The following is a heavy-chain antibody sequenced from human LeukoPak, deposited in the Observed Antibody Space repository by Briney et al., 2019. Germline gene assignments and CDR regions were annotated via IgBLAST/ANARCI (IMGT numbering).Heavy chain of an antibody. D-gene: IGHD2-2*01. CDR3: ARDSNGVDV. CDR1: GFTFSSYS. J-gene: IGHJ6*04. CDR2: ISSSSSTI. V-gene: IGHV3-48*01. Sequence: PGGSLRLSCAASGFTFSSYSMNWVRQAPGKGLEWVSYISSSSSTIYYADSVKGRFTISRDNAKNSLCLQMNSLRAEDTAVYYCARDSNGVDVWGKGTTVTVSS.